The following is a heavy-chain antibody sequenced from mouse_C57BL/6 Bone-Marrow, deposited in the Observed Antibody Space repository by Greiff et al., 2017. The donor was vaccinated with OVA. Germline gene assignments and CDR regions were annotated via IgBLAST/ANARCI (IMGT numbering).Heavy chain of an antibody. CDR2: IDPTNDYT. Sequence: VKLMESGAELARPGASVKMSCKASGYTFTSYTIHWVKQRPGQGLEWIGYIDPTNDYTNYNQKFKCKATLNADKSSSTAYMQLSSLTSEDSAVYYCTRGYYFDYWGQGTTLTVSS. V-gene: IGHV1-4*01. CDR3: TRGYYFDY. CDR1: GYTFTSYT. J-gene: IGHJ2*01.